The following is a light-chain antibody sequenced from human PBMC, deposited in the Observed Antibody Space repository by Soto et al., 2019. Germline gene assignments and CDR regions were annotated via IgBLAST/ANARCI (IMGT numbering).Light chain of an antibody. CDR1: QSVDIN. V-gene: IGKV3-15*01. J-gene: IGKJ1*01. CDR3: QQYGSWPRT. CDR2: GAS. Sequence: EIVLSQSPATLSVSPGERVTLSCRASQSVDINLAWYQQKPGQAPRLLIYGASTRATDMSGTFSGRGSGTEFTLTISNVRPEDFAVYYCQQYGSWPRTFGQGTKVEIK.